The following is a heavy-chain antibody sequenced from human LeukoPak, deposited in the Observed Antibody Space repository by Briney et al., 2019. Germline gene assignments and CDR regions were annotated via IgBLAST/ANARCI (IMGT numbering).Heavy chain of an antibody. CDR3: ARVYGGNSDLFDY. CDR2: TYYSGST. J-gene: IGHJ4*02. V-gene: IGHV4-39*07. CDR1: GGSISSSSYY. D-gene: IGHD4-23*01. Sequence: SETLSLTCTVSGGSISSSSYYWGWIRQPPGKGLEWIGSTYYSGSTYYNPSLKSRVTISVDTSKNQFSLKLSSVTAADTAVYYCARVYGGNSDLFDYWGQGTLVTVSS.